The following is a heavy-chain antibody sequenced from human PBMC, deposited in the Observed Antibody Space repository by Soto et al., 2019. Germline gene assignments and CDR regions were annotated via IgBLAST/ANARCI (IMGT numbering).Heavy chain of an antibody. D-gene: IGHD1-1*01. J-gene: IGHJ3*02. Sequence: PGGSLRLSCAASGFTFSSYEMNWVRQAPGKGLEWVSYISSSGGTIYYAEFMRGRFTISRDNAKNSLYLQMNRLTSEDTAVYYCARSQTTRGFDIWGQGTMVTVSS. CDR3: ARSQTTRGFDI. CDR1: GFTFSSYE. V-gene: IGHV3-48*03. CDR2: ISSSGGTI.